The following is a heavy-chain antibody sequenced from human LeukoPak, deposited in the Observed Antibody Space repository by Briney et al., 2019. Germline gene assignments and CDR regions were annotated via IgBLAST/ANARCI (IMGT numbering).Heavy chain of an antibody. CDR2: IYYSGST. CDR1: GGSISSYY. V-gene: IGHV4-59*01. CDR3: ARYPPKTFIAVARGAFDI. J-gene: IGHJ3*02. Sequence: SETLSLTCTVSGGSISSYYWSWIRQHPGKGLEWIGYIYYSGSTNYNPSLKSRVTISVDTSKNQFSLKLSSVTAADTAVYYCARYPPKTFIAVARGAFDIWGQGTMVTVSS. D-gene: IGHD6-19*01.